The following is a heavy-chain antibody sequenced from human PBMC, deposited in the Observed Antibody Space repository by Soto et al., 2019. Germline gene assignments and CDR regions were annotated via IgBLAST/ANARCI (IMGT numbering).Heavy chain of an antibody. Sequence: GGSLRLSCAASGFTFSSYWMHWVRQAPGKGLVWVSRINSDGSSTSYAESVKGRFTISRDNAKNTLYLQMNSLRAEDTAEYYCARDRCTNGVCYAPSDYWGQGTLVTVSS. V-gene: IGHV3-74*01. CDR3: ARDRCTNGVCYAPSDY. CDR1: GFTFSSYW. J-gene: IGHJ4*02. CDR2: INSDGSST. D-gene: IGHD2-8*01.